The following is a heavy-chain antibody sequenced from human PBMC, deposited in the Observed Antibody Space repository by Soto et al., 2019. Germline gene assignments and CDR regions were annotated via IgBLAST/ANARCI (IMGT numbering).Heavy chain of an antibody. CDR1: GDSVTSHY. V-gene: IGHV4-59*08. CDR3: ARQNGYPFDI. D-gene: IGHD6-13*01. CDR2: INYSGCT. Sequence: SETLSLTCSFSGDSVTSHYLTWIRQSPEKGLEWIGEINYSGCTNYNPSLKSRVTISVDTSKNQFSLKLSSVTAADTAVYYCARQNGYPFDIWGQGTMVTVSS. J-gene: IGHJ3*02.